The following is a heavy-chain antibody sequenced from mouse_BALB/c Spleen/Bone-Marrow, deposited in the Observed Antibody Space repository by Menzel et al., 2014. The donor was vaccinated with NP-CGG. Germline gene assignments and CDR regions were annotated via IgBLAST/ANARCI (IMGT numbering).Heavy chain of an antibody. Sequence: EVKLQESGGGLVQPGGSRKLSCAASGFTFSSFGMHWVRQAPEKGLEWVAYISTGSSTIYYADTVKGRFTISRDNPKNTLFLQMTSLRSEDTAMYYCARSDGATYYWGQGTSVTVSS. CDR1: GFTFSSFG. CDR3: ARSDGATYY. J-gene: IGHJ4*01. V-gene: IGHV5-17*02. D-gene: IGHD2-3*01. CDR2: ISTGSSTI.